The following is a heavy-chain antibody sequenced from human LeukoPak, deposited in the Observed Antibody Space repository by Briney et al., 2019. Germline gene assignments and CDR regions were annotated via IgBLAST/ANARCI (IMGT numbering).Heavy chain of an antibody. CDR1: GGSFSGYY. CDR3: ARFNSGSYQHYFDY. CDR2: INHSGST. V-gene: IGHV4-34*01. Sequence: PSETLSLTCAVYGGSFSGYYWSWIRQPPGKGLEWIGEINHSGSTNYNPSLKSRVTISVDTSKNQFSLKLSPVTAADTAVYYCARFNSGSYQHYFDYWGQGTLVTVSS. D-gene: IGHD1-26*01. J-gene: IGHJ4*02.